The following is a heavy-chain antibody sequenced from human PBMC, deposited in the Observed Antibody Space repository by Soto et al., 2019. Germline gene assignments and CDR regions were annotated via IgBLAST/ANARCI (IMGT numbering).Heavy chain of an antibody. CDR1: GYTFTSYD. Sequence: ASVKVSCKASGYTFTSYDINWVRQATGQGLEWMGWMNPNSGNTGYAQKFQGRVTMTRNTSISTAYMELSSLRSEDTAVYYCVSSTSCCLDAFAIWGQGTMVTVSS. J-gene: IGHJ3*02. CDR3: VSSTSCCLDAFAI. V-gene: IGHV1-8*01. D-gene: IGHD2-2*01. CDR2: MNPNSGNT.